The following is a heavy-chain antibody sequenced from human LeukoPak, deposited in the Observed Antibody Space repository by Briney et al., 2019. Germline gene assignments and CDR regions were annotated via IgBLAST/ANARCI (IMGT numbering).Heavy chain of an antibody. D-gene: IGHD3-22*01. V-gene: IGHV3-20*04. Sequence: GGSLRLSCAASGFTFDDYGMSWVRQAPGKGLEWGSGINWNGGSTGYADSVKGRFTISRDNAKNSLYLQMNSLRAEDTALYYCARDRGPYDSSGYYPWDAFDIWGQGTMVTVSS. CDR1: GFTFDDYG. CDR3: ARDRGPYDSSGYYPWDAFDI. CDR2: INWNGGST. J-gene: IGHJ3*02.